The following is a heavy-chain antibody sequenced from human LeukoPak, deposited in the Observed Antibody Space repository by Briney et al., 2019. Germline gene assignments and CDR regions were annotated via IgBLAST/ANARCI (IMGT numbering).Heavy chain of an antibody. CDR3: ARGPRITLVRGGQWYYYMDV. D-gene: IGHD3-10*01. J-gene: IGHJ6*03. Sequence: ASVKVSCKASGYTFTSNYINWVRQAPGQELEWMGLINPSGGSTNYAQKCQGRLTMTRDTSTSTVYMELSGLRSEDTAVYYCARGPRITLVRGGQWYYYMDVWGKGTTVTISS. CDR1: GYTFTSNY. V-gene: IGHV1-46*01. CDR2: INPSGGST.